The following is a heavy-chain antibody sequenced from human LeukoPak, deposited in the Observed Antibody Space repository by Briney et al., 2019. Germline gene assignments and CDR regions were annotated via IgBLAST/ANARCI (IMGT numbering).Heavy chain of an antibody. CDR2: IRYDGSDI. CDR3: ARDIALADTGPHFDF. V-gene: IGHV3-30*02. Sequence: GGSLRLSCAAHGFRFSSYGMHWVRQAPGKGLEWVAFIRYDGSDIYYVDFVKGRFTISRDNAKNTLFLQMNSLRVEDTGVYYCARDIALADTGPHFDFWGQGALVTVSS. CDR1: GFRFSSYG. D-gene: IGHD6-19*01. J-gene: IGHJ4*02.